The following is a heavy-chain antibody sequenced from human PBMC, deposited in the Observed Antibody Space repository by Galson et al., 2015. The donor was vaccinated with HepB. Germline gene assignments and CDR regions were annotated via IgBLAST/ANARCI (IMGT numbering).Heavy chain of an antibody. CDR3: VTGLFWYFAH. CDR2: FIPIFGTA. V-gene: IGHV1-69*13. J-gene: IGHJ4*02. D-gene: IGHD3-22*01. CDR1: GGTFSSYA. Sequence: SVKVSCKASGGTFSSYAISWVRQAPGQGLEWMGGFIPIFGTAHYAQNFQGRVTITADESTSTAYMKLSSLRSEDTAVYYCVTGLFWYFAHWGQGTLVTVSS.